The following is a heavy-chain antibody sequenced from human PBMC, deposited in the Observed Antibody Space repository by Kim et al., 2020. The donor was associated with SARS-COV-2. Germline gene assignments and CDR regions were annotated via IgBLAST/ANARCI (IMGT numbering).Heavy chain of an antibody. CDR2: IIPIFGTA. V-gene: IGHV1-69*13. CDR3: ARGIQLWFEGRNYYGMDV. J-gene: IGHJ6*02. D-gene: IGHD5-18*01. Sequence: SVKVSCKASGGTFSSYAISWVRQAPGQGLEWMGGIIPIFGTANYAQKFQGRVTITADESTSTAYMELSSLRSEDTAVYYCARGIQLWFEGRNYYGMDVWGQGTTVTVSS. CDR1: GGTFSSYA.